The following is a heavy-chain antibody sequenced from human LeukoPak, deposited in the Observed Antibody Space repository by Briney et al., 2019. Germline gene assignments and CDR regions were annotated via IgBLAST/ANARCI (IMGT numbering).Heavy chain of an antibody. J-gene: IGHJ3*02. CDR2: IKQDGSEK. Sequence: PGGSLRLSCAASGFAFSFYWMSWVRQAPGKGLEWVANIKQDGSEKYYVDSVKGRLAISRDNAKNSLYLQMNSLRAEDSAVYYCARPLLAAPNHDAFDIWGQGTMVTVSS. CDR3: ARPLLAAPNHDAFDI. V-gene: IGHV3-7*05. CDR1: GFAFSFYW. D-gene: IGHD2-15*01.